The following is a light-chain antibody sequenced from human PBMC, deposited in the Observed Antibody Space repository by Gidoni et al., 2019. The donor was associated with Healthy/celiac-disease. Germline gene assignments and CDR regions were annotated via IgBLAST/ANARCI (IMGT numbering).Light chain of an antibody. J-gene: IGKJ1*01. V-gene: IGKV3-11*01. CDR2: DAS. CDR1: QSVSSY. Sequence: EIVLTQSPATLSLSPGERATLSCRASQSVSSYLAWYQQKPGQAPRLLIYDASNRATCIPARFSGSGSGTDFTLTISSLEPEDFAVYYCQQRSNWPPGRTFGQGTKVEIK. CDR3: QQRSNWPPGRT.